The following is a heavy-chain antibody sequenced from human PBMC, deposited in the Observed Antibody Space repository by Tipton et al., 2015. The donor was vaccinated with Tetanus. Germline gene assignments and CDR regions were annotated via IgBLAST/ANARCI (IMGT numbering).Heavy chain of an antibody. CDR1: GYTFTHYG. D-gene: IGHD3-3*01. CDR3: GGGEGLRPHDFFEH. CDR2: ISPFNENV. J-gene: IGHJ5*02. V-gene: IGHV1-18*01. Sequence: QLVQSGAEGKKPGASVKVSCKASGYTFTHYGVNWVRQAPGQGLEWMGWISPFNENVNYAEKFQGRLTMTTDRSTATVCMDLRSLRSDDPTVYYCGGGEGLRPHDFFEHWGQGTLVTVSS.